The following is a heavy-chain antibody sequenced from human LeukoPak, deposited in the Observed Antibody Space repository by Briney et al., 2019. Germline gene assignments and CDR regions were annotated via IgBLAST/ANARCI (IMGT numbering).Heavy chain of an antibody. V-gene: IGHV1-46*01. J-gene: IGHJ5*02. CDR1: GYTFTSYY. D-gene: IGHD3-3*01. CDR3: ARVVYYDFWSGYTANWFDP. CDR2: INPSGGST. Sequence: GASVTVSCTASGYTFTSYYMHWVRQAPGQGLEWMGIINPSGGSTSYAQKFQGRVTMTRDMSTSTVYMELSSLRSEDTAVYYCARVVYYDFWSGYTANWFDPWGQGTLVTVSS.